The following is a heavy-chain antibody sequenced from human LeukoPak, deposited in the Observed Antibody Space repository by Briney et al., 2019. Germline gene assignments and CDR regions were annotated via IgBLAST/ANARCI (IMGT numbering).Heavy chain of an antibody. CDR3: ARGERGYSSSWYGSYYYYYMDV. CDR1: GGSISSGSYY. V-gene: IGHV4-61*02. D-gene: IGHD6-13*01. J-gene: IGHJ6*03. Sequence: SQTLSLTCTVSGGSISSGSYYWSWIRQPAGKGLEWIGRIYTSGSTNYNPSLKSRVTISVDTSKNQFSLKLSSVTAADTAVYYCARGERGYSSSWYGSYYYYYMDVWGKGTTVTVSS. CDR2: IYTSGST.